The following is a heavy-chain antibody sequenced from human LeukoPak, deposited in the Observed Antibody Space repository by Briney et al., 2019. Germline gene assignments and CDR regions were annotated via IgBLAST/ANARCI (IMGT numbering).Heavy chain of an antibody. CDR1: GGSISSGGYY. V-gene: IGHV4-30-2*01. CDR3: ARAPNRRVAYFDY. Sequence: SQTLSLTCTVSGGSISSGGYYWSWIRQPPGKGLEWIGEINHSGSTNYNPSLKSRVTISVDTSKNQFSLKLSSVTAADTAVYYCARAPNRRVAYFDYWGQGTLVTVSS. CDR2: INHSGST. D-gene: IGHD1-14*01. J-gene: IGHJ4*02.